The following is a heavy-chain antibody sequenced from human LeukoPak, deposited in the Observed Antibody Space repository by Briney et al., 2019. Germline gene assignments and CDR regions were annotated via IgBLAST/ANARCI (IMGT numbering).Heavy chain of an antibody. V-gene: IGHV4-4*07. CDR2: IYTSGST. Sequence: PSETLSLTCTVSGGSISSYYWSWIRQPAGKGLEWIGRIYTSGSTNYNPSLKSRVTISVDTSKNQFSLKLSSVTAADTAVYYCARGYSGYENYYYYYMDVWGKGTTVTISS. CDR3: ARGYSGYENYYYYYMDV. CDR1: GGSISSYY. D-gene: IGHD5-12*01. J-gene: IGHJ6*03.